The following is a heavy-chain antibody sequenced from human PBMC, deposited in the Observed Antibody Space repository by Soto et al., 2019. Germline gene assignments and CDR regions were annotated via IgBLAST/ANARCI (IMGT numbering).Heavy chain of an antibody. CDR1: GGSISSGDYY. Sequence: PSETLSLTCNVSGGSISSGDYYWTWIRQSPGKGLEWIGYIYYTGSTSYSPSLKSRVTISLDTSENHFSLDMNSVTAADTAVYFCARVSGHNTGYYSVYFMDVWGQGTTVTVS. CDR2: IYYTGST. D-gene: IGHD5-18*01. J-gene: IGHJ6*02. CDR3: ARVSGHNTGYYSVYFMDV. V-gene: IGHV4-30-4*01.